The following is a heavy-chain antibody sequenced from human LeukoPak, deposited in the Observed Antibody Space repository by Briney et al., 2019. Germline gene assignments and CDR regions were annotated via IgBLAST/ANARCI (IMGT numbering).Heavy chain of an antibody. CDR2: ITASSTTI. CDR3: AKGPGARGHFNWFDP. V-gene: IGHV3-48*03. Sequence: GGSLRLSCAASGFSFSNYEMNWVRQAPGKGLGWISYITASSTTIYYADSVKGRFTISRDNAKNSLYLQMNGLRGEDTAVYYCAKGPGARGHFNWFDPWGQGTLVTVSS. J-gene: IGHJ5*02. CDR1: GFSFSNYE. D-gene: IGHD5-12*01.